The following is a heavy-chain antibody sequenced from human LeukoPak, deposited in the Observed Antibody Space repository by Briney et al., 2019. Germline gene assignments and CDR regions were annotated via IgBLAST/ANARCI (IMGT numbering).Heavy chain of an antibody. CDR2: IYYSGST. Sequence: SETLSLTCTVSGGSISSSSYFWGWIRQPPGKGLEWIGSIYYSGSTYYNPSLKSRVTLSVDTSKNQFSLKLSSVTAADTAVYYCATFGSSMATFDYWGQGTLVTVSS. J-gene: IGHJ4*02. CDR1: GGSISSSSYF. D-gene: IGHD5-24*01. CDR3: ATFGSSMATFDY. V-gene: IGHV4-39*07.